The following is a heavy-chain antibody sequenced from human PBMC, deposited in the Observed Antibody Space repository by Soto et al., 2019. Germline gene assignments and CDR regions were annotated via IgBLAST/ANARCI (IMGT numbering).Heavy chain of an antibody. CDR2: INPSGGST. V-gene: IGHV1-46*01. J-gene: IGHJ4*02. CDR3: ARDSSGWYRGMGGADY. CDR1: GYTFTSYY. D-gene: IGHD6-19*01. Sequence: QVQLVQSGAEVKKPGASVKVSCKASGYTFTSYYMHWVRQAPGQGLEWMGIINPSGGSTSYAQKFQGRVTMTRDTSTSTVYMELSSLRSEDTAVYYCARDSSGWYRGMGGADYWGQGTLVTVSS.